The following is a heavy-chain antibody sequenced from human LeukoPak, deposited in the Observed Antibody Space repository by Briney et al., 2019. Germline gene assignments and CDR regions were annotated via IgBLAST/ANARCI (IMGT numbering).Heavy chain of an antibody. CDR2: IKYDGNEE. CDR3: KSGGAAPGSFDY. CDR1: GFTFSRYW. V-gene: IGHV3-7*01. D-gene: IGHD1-1*01. Sequence: PGGSLRLSCAASGFTFSRYWMSWMRQAPGKGLEWVANIKYDGNEEYNVDSLKGRFTISRDNAKSSLYLQLNSLRVEDTAVYYCKSGGAAPGSFDYWGQGTLVTVSP. J-gene: IGHJ4*02.